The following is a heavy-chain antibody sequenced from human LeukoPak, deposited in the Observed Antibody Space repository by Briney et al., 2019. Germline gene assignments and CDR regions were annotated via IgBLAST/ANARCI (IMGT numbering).Heavy chain of an antibody. CDR2: ISRSGTII. CDR3: ARERDDYYFDY. J-gene: IGHJ4*03. CDR1: GFTFSGYE. Sequence: GGSLRLSCAASGFTFSGYEMNWVRQAPGKGLEWVSYISRSGTIISYADSVKGRFTISRDNAKNSLYLQMNSLRAEDTAVYYCARERDDYYFDYWGQGTMVTVSS. D-gene: IGHD5-12*01. V-gene: IGHV3-48*03.